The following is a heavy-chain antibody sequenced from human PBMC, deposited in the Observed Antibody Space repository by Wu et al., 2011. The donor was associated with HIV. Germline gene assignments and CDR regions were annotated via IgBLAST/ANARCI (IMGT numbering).Heavy chain of an antibody. Sequence: VQLVQSGADVKKPGSSVKVSCKTSGDSLTKYAFSWVRQAPGQGLEWMGGIIPNSGTTNYARKFQGRFTVSADTSTTTVHMELRSLRSEDTAVYFCARSGEAAAYYYYYMNVWGKGTTVTISS. CDR3: ARSGEAAAYYYYYMNV. J-gene: IGHJ6*03. V-gene: IGHV1-69*14. CDR2: IIPNSGTT. D-gene: IGHD2-2*01. CDR1: GDSLTKYA.